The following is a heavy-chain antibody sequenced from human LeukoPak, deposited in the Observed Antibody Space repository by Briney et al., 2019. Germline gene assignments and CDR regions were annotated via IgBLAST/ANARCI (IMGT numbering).Heavy chain of an antibody. CDR1: GFTFSSYG. D-gene: IGHD5-18*01. Sequence: GGSLRLSCAASGFTFSSYGMHWVRQAPGKGLEWVAVISYDGSNKYYADSVKGRFTISRDNSKNTLYLQMNSLRAEDTAAYYCAKDRDTAMVHYGMDVWGQGTTVTVSS. CDR3: AKDRDTAMVHYGMDV. V-gene: IGHV3-30*18. J-gene: IGHJ6*02. CDR2: ISYDGSNK.